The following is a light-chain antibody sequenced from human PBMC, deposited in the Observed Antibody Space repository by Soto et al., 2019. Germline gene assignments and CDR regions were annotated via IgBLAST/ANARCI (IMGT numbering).Light chain of an antibody. CDR2: DAS. Sequence: IVLTQSPATLSLSPGERATISCRASQSVSSYLAWYQQKPGQAPRLLIYDASNRATGIPARFSGSGSGTDFTLTISSLEPEDFAVYYCQQRSNWPRTFGQGTKVDIK. CDR3: QQRSNWPRT. CDR1: QSVSSY. J-gene: IGKJ1*01. V-gene: IGKV3-11*01.